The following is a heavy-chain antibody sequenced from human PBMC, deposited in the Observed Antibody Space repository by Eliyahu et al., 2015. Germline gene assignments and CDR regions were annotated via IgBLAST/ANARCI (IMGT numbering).Heavy chain of an antibody. CDR2: ISYDGSNPNDGSIK. V-gene: IGHV3-30-3*01. J-gene: IGHJ5*02. CDR3: ARDKEQWLVHWFDP. CDR1: GFXXXTSA. Sequence: QVQLVESGGGVVQPGKSLRLXCAASGFXXXTSAXPGVRQAPGKGLGWVALISYDGSNPNDGSIKYYADSVKGRFTISRDNSKNTLYLQMNSLRAEDTAVYYCARDKEQWLVHWFDPWGQGTLVTVSS. D-gene: IGHD6-19*01.